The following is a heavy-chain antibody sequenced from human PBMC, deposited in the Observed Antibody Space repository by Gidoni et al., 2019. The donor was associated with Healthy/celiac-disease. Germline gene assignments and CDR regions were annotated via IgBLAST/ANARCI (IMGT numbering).Heavy chain of an antibody. D-gene: IGHD2-2*01. CDR1: GFTFSSYD. CDR3: ARGYCSSTSCYHNWFDP. J-gene: IGHJ5*02. V-gene: IGHV3-13*01. Sequence: EVQLVESGGGLVQPGGSLSLSCSASGFTFSSYDMHWVRQATGKGLEWVSAIGTAGDTYYPGSVKGRFTISRENAKNSLYLQMNSLRAGDTAVYYCARGYCSSTSCYHNWFDPWGQGTLVTVSS. CDR2: IGTAGDT.